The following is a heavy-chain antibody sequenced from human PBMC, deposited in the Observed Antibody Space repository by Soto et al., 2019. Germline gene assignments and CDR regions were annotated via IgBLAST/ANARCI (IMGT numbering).Heavy chain of an antibody. Sequence: KSSETLSLTCTVSGGSISSYYWSWIRQPPGKGLEWIGYIYYSGSTNYNPSLKSRVTISVDTSKNQFSLKLSSVTAADTAVYYCARRAGYYENYSDYWGPGPLVTVSS. CDR3: ARRAGYYENYSDY. D-gene: IGHD3-9*01. J-gene: IGHJ4*02. CDR1: GGSISSYY. V-gene: IGHV4-59*01. CDR2: IYYSGST.